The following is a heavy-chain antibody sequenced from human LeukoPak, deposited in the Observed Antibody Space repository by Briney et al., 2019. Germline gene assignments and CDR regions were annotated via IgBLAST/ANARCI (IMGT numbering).Heavy chain of an antibody. J-gene: IGHJ4*02. CDR3: ARSYRYSNHFDY. CDR2: INHSGST. Sequence: SETLSLTRAVYGGSFSGYYWSWIRQPPGKGLEWIGEINHSGSTNYNPSLKSRVTISVDTSKNQFSLKLSSVTAADTAVYYCARSYRYSNHFDYWGQGTLVTVSS. V-gene: IGHV4-34*01. CDR1: GGSFSGYY. D-gene: IGHD4-11*01.